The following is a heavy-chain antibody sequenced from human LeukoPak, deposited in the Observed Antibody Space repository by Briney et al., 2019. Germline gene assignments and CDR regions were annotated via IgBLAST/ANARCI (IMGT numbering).Heavy chain of an antibody. CDR3: ALRPHGDYDWYFDL. V-gene: IGHV4-30-4*01. CDR1: GGSISSGDYY. J-gene: IGHJ2*01. D-gene: IGHD4-17*01. Sequence: SVTLSLTCTVSGGSISSGDYYWSWIRQPPGKGLEWIGYIYYSGSTYYNPSLKSRVTISVDTSKNQFSLKLSSVTAADTAVYYCALRPHGDYDWYFDLWGRGTLVTVSS. CDR2: IYYSGST.